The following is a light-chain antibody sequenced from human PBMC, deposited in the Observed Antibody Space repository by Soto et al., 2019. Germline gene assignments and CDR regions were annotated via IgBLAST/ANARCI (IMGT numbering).Light chain of an antibody. CDR3: SSYTTSTTLI. J-gene: IGLJ2*01. Sequence: QSALTQPASVSGSPGQSITISCTGTSSDVGRYKLVSWYQQHPGKAPKLMIYDVTNRPLGVSNRFSGSKSGNTASLTISGLQAEDEADYYCSSYTTSTTLIFGGGTKLTVL. V-gene: IGLV2-14*03. CDR2: DVT. CDR1: SSDVGRYKL.